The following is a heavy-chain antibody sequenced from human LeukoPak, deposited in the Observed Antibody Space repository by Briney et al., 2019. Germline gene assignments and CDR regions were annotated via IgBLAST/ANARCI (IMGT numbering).Heavy chain of an antibody. D-gene: IGHD3-3*01. CDR3: ARDPPYNYGFWSGYYNHYYYGMDV. J-gene: IGHJ6*02. CDR2: ISPNSGGT. CDR1: GYTFTGYY. Sequence: ASVKVSCKASGYTFTGYYMHWVRQAPGQGLEWMGWISPNSGGTNYAQKFQGRVTMTRDTSISTAYMELSRLRSDDTAVYYCARDPPYNYGFWSGYYNHYYYGMDVWGQGTTVTVSS. V-gene: IGHV1-2*02.